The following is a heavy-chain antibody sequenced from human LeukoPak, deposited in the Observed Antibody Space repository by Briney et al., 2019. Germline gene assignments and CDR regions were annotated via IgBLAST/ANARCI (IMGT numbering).Heavy chain of an antibody. CDR3: ARDLRRGCRADCYYFDS. CDR2: IYTDGTT. D-gene: IGHD2-21*02. CDR1: GGSFSVYY. J-gene: IGHJ4*02. Sequence: SETLTLTCTVPGGSFSVYYWSWIRQPAGKGLEWIGRIYTDGTTNYNPSLKSRVSMSVDTSQNQFSLKLSSVTAADTAVYFCARDLRRGCRADCYYFDSCGQGTLVTVSS. V-gene: IGHV4-4*07.